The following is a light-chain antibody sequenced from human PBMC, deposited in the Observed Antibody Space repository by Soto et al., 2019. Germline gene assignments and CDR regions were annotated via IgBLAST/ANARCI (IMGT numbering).Light chain of an antibody. CDR3: QSYDNSLSGHVV. CDR2: DNN. J-gene: IGLJ2*01. CDR1: SSNIGALYD. V-gene: IGLV1-40*01. Sequence: QSVLTQPPSVSEAPGQRVTISCTGSSSNIGALYDVNWYQQLPGTAPKLLIYDNNNRPSGVPDRFSGSKSGTSASLAITGLQAEDEADYYCQSYDNSLSGHVVFGGGTKVTVL.